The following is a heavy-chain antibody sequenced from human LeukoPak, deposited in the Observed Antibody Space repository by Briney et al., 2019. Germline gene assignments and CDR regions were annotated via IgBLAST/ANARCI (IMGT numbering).Heavy chain of an antibody. CDR1: GGSFSGYY. Sequence: SETLSLTCAVYGGSFSGYYWSWIRQPPGKGLEWIGEINHSGSTNYNPSLKSRVTISVDTSKNQSSLKLRSVPAADTAVYYCARRLMVYAVDYWGQGTLVTVSS. CDR3: ARRLMVYAVDY. V-gene: IGHV4-34*01. D-gene: IGHD2-8*01. J-gene: IGHJ4*02. CDR2: INHSGST.